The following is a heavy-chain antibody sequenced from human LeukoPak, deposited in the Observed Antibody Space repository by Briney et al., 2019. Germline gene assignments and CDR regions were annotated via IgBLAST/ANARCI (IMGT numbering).Heavy chain of an antibody. CDR1: GYTFTSYG. J-gene: IGHJ3*02. V-gene: IGHV1-18*01. CDR3: ARDPYYDILTGPPAAFDI. CDR2: ISAYNGNT. D-gene: IGHD3-9*01. Sequence: GASVKVSCKASGYTFTSYGISWVRQAPGQGLEWMGWISAYNGNTNYAQKLQGRVTMTTDTSTSTAYMELRSLRSDDTAVYYCARDPYYDILTGPPAAFDIWGQGTMVTVSS.